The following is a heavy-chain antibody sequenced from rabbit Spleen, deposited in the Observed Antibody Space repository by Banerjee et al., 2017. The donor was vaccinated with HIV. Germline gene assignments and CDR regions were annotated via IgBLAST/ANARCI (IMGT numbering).Heavy chain of an antibody. CDR2: IDTGFGDT. D-gene: IGHD7-1*01. CDR3: ARETWGATGNYGL. CDR1: GFSLSNSYW. Sequence: QSLEESGGDLVKPGASLTLTCTASGFSLSNSYWISWVRQAPGKGLEWIAYIDTGFGDTYYANWAKGRFTISKTSSTTVTLQVTSLTAADTATYFCARETWGATGNYGLWGPGTLVTVS. V-gene: IGHV1S40*01. J-gene: IGHJ4*01.